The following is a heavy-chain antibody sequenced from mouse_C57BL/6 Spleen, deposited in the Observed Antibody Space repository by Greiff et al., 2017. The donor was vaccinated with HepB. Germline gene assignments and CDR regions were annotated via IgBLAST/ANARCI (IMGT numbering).Heavy chain of an antibody. CDR1: GYTFTDYY. J-gene: IGHJ2*01. CDR2: INPNNGGT. V-gene: IGHV1-26*01. D-gene: IGHD1-1*01. CDR3: ARGTTVGDY. Sequence: EVQLQQSGPELVKPGASVKISCKASGYTFTDYYMNWVKQSHGKSLEWIGDINPNNGGTSYNQKVKGKAPLTVDKSSSTAYMERRSLTSEDSAVYYCARGTTVGDYWGQGTTLTVSS.